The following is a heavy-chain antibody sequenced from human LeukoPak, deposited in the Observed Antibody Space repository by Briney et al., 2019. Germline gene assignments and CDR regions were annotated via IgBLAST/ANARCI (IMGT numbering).Heavy chain of an antibody. CDR3: ARVRGVHYDIDV. V-gene: IGHV3-48*02. CDR2: ISTSSVI. D-gene: IGHD3-10*01. CDR1: GFIFSSYN. J-gene: IGHJ6*02. Sequence: PGGSLRLSCAASGFIFSSYNMNWVRQAPGRGLEWVSYISTSSVIYYADSVKGRFTISRDDAKNSLYLQMNSLRDEDAAVYYCARVRGVHYDIDVWGQGTTVTVSS.